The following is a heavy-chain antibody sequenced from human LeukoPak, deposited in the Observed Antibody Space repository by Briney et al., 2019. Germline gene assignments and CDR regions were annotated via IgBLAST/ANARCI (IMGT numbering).Heavy chain of an antibody. CDR2: ISGSGGST. V-gene: IGHV3-23*01. J-gene: IGHJ4*02. Sequence: GGTLRLSCAASGFTFSSYGMSWVRQAPGKGLEWVSAISGSGGSTYYADSVKGRFTISRDNSKNTLYLQMNSLRAEDTAVYYCAKDFASANARYGSGSYYDYWGQGTLVTVSS. D-gene: IGHD3-10*01. CDR1: GFTFSSYG. CDR3: AKDFASANARYGSGSYYDY.